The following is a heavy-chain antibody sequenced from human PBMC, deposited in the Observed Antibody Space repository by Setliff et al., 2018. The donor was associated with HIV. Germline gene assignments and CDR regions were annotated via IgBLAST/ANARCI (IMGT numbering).Heavy chain of an antibody. V-gene: IGHV4-39*07. J-gene: IGHJ4*02. CDR1: GGSVSNSSYY. D-gene: IGHD5-18*01. CDR2: MYYSGST. CDR3: ARVFVDTAVLRVLEYYFDS. Sequence: PSETLSLTCSVSGGSVSNSSYYWGWIRQPPGKGLEWIGSMYYSGSTYYTPSLKSRITISLDTSKNQFSLRMRSVTAADTAVYYCARVFVDTAVLRVLEYYFDSWGRGTLVTVSS.